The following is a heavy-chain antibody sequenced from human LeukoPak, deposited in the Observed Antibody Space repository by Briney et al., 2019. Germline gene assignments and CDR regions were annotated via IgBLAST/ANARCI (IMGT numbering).Heavy chain of an antibody. CDR1: GFTFSSYA. D-gene: IGHD3-10*01. V-gene: IGHV3-23*01. CDR2: ISGSGGST. J-gene: IGHJ6*04. CDR3: ARDQGAEWFGELSLYYYYYYGMDV. Sequence: GGSLRLSCAASGFTFSSYAMSWVRQAPGKGLEWVSAISGSGGSTYYADSVKGRFTISRDNAKNSLYLQMNSLRAEDTAVYYCARDQGAEWFGELSLYYYYYYGMDVWGKGTTVTVSS.